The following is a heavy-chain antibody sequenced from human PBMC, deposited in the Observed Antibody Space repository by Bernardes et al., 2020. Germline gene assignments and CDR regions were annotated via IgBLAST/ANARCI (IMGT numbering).Heavy chain of an antibody. Sequence: GSLRLSCAASGFTFSSYWMSWVRQAPGKGLEWVANIKQDGSEKYYVDSVKGRFTISRDNAKNSLYLQMNSLRAEDTAVYYCASPLYGSGSYYNYYGMDVWGQGTTVTVSS. V-gene: IGHV3-7*01. CDR2: IKQDGSEK. CDR3: ASPLYGSGSYYNYYGMDV. J-gene: IGHJ6*02. D-gene: IGHD3-10*01. CDR1: GFTFSSYW.